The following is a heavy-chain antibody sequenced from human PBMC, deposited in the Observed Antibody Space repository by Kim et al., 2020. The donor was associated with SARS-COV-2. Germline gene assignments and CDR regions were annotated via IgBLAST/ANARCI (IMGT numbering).Heavy chain of an antibody. Sequence: NYTPSLKSRVTISVDTSKNRFSLKLSSVTAADTAVYYCARGTYGVWYFDLWGRGTLVTVSS. D-gene: IGHD4-17*01. CDR3: ARGTYGVWYFDL. V-gene: IGHV4-34*01. J-gene: IGHJ2*01.